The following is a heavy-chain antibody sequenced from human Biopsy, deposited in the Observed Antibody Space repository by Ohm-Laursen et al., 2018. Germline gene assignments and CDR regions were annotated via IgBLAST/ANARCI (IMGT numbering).Heavy chain of an antibody. CDR2: IYSSGGS. J-gene: IGHJ2*01. CDR1: GGSTNDYF. D-gene: IGHD6-19*01. Sequence: TLSLTCSVSGGSTNDYFWSWIRQPAGETLEWIGRIYSSGGSSYNPSPKSRISMSMDTSNDQFSLTLTSVTAADTAVYYCARTPGKAVAGRFLDLWGRGTLVTVSS. V-gene: IGHV4-4*07. CDR3: ARTPGKAVAGRFLDL.